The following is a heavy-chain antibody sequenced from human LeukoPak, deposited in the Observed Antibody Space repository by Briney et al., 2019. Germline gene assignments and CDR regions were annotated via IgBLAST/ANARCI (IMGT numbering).Heavy chain of an antibody. CDR2: IRVYNGNT. J-gene: IGHJ2*01. CDR1: GYTFTSYG. V-gene: IGHV1-18*01. Sequence: RASVKVSCKASGYTFTSYGINWVRQAPGQGLEWMGWIRVYNGNTNYAQKLQGRVTMTTDTSTSTAYMELRSLRSDDTAVYYCARITMVRGVIFDWYFDLWGRGTLVTVSS. CDR3: ARITMVRGVIFDWYFDL. D-gene: IGHD3-10*01.